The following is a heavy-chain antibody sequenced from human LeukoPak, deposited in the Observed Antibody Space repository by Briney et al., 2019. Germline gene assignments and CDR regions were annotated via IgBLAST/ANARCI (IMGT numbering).Heavy chain of an antibody. D-gene: IGHD2-2*01. CDR3: ARARALFYCSSTSCYGFDP. J-gene: IGHJ5*02. CDR1: GGTFSSYA. CDR2: IIPIFGTA. V-gene: IGHV1-69*13. Sequence: SVKVSCKASGGTFSSYAISWVRQAPGQGLEWMGGIIPIFGTANYAQKYQGRVTITADESTSTAYMELSSLRSEDTAVYYCARARALFYCSSTSCYGFDPWGQGTLVTVSS.